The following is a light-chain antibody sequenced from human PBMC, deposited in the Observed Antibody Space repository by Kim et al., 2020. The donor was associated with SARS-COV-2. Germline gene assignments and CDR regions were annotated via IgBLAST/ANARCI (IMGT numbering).Light chain of an antibody. V-gene: IGLV3-1*01. Sequence: SVSPGQTASITCSGDKLGDKYACWYQQKPGQSPVLVIYQDSKRPSGIPERFSCSNSGNTATLTISGTQAMDEADYYCQAWDSSTAVFGGGTKLTVL. CDR1: KLGDKY. CDR3: QAWDSSTAV. J-gene: IGLJ3*02. CDR2: QDS.